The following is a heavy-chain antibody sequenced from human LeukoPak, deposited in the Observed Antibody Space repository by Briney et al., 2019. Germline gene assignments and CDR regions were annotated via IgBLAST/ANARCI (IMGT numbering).Heavy chain of an antibody. CDR2: INPSGDTV. Sequence: WMGRINPSGDTVNYAQKFQDRVTMTRDTATNTVYLDLSSLRSDDTAIYYCARTLADAGANHWGQGTLVTVSA. CDR3: ARTLADAGANH. J-gene: IGHJ5*02. D-gene: IGHD2-8*02. V-gene: IGHV1-46*01.